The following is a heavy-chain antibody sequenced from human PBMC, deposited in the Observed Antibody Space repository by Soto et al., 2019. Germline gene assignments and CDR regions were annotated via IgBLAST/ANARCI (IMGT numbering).Heavy chain of an antibody. CDR2: IFYTGAT. J-gene: IGHJ4*02. V-gene: IGHV4-59*01. D-gene: IGHD3-3*01. CDR1: RASMQSYY. CDR3: AALDLWTPDY. Sequence: QVQLQESGPGLVKPSETLSLTCTVSRASMQSYYWSWIRQPPGKGLEWTGFIFYTGATDYNPSLKSRVTLSVDTSKNQFSLKLSSVTATDSAVYYCAALDLWTPDYWGQGTLVTVSS.